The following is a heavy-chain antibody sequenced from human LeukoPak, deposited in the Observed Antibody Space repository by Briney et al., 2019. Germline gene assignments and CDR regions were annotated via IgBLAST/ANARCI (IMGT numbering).Heavy chain of an antibody. CDR2: INPNSGGT. CDR1: GYTFTGYY. J-gene: IGHJ4*02. D-gene: IGHD6-19*01. V-gene: IGHV1-2*02. Sequence: GASVKVSCKASGYTFTGYYMHWVRQAPGQGLEWMGWINPNSGGTNYAQKFQGRVTMTRNTSISTAYMELSSLRSEDTAVYYCARTTVSRYSSGRPFCYWGQGTLVTVSS. CDR3: ARTTVSRYSSGRPFCY.